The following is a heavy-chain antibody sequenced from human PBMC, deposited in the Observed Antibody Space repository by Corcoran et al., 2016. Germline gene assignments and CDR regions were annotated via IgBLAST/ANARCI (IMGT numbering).Heavy chain of an antibody. CDR3: ARRIKRFLEWSPFDP. J-gene: IGHJ5*02. CDR2: INPSGST. V-gene: IGHV4-34*01. D-gene: IGHD3-3*01. CDR1: GGSFSGYY. Sequence: QLQQWGAGLLKPSETLSLTCAVYGGSFSGYYWSWIRQPPGKGLEWVGEINPSGSTNYNPSLKSRVTISVDTSKNQFSLKLSSVTAADTAVSYCARRIKRFLEWSPFDPWGQGTLVTVSS.